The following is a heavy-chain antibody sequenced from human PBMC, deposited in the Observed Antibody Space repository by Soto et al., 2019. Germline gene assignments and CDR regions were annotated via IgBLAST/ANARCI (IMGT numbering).Heavy chain of an antibody. Sequence: SETLSLTCTVPGGSISSGDYYWSWIRQPPGKGLEWIGYIYYSGSTYYNPSLKSRVTISVDTSKNQFSLKLSSVTAADTAVYYCARVDTAMVYFDYWGQGTLVTVSS. CDR2: IYYSGST. J-gene: IGHJ4*02. V-gene: IGHV4-30-4*01. CDR3: ARVDTAMVYFDY. CDR1: GGSISSGDYY. D-gene: IGHD5-18*01.